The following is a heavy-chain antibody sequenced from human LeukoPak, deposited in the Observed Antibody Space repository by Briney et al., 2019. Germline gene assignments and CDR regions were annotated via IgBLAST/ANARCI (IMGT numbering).Heavy chain of an antibody. J-gene: IGHJ5*02. D-gene: IGHD3-16*01. Sequence: GSLRLSCVGSGFRFSSYDMNWVRQAPGKGLEWIGSIYHSGSTYYNPSLKSRVTISVDTSRNQFSLNLSSVTAADTAVYYCARHYGPWGQGTLVAVSS. CDR1: GFRFSSYD. CDR3: ARHYGP. CDR2: IYHSGST. V-gene: IGHV4-38-2*01.